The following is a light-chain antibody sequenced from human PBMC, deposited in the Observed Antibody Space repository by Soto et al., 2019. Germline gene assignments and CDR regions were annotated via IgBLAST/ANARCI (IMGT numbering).Light chain of an antibody. CDR3: GTWDSSLSLWV. V-gene: IGLV1-51*02. CDR2: QTT. Sequence: QSVLTQPPSVSAAPGQRVTMSCSGSRSNVGNNYVSWYQQLPGTAPKLLIFQTTERPSGIPDRFSGSKSGTAATLGITELQTGDEADYYCGTWDSSLSLWVFGGGTKLTVL. CDR1: RSNVGNNY. J-gene: IGLJ3*02.